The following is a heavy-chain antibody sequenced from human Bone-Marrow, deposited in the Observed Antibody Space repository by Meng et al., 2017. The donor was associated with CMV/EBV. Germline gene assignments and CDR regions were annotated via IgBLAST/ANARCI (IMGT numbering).Heavy chain of an antibody. CDR1: GYTFTSYG. V-gene: IGHV1-18*01. J-gene: IGHJ4*02. CDR2: LSGYNGNT. Sequence: SGYTFTSYGITWVRQAPGQGLEWLGWLSGYNGNTNYAQKVQGRVTMTTDTSTSTAYMELRSLRSDDTAVYYCARAGGTARRGYYFDYWGQGTLVTVSS. CDR3: ARAGGTARRGYYFDY. D-gene: IGHD1-7*01.